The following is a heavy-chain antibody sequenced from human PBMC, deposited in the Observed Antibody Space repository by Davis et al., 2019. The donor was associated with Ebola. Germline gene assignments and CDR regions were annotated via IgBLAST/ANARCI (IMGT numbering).Heavy chain of an antibody. D-gene: IGHD1-26*01. J-gene: IGHJ6*02. Sequence: GESLNLSCAASGFTFSSFWMHWLRQPPGKVLEWVSYISSSGSTIYYADSVKGRFTISRDNAKNSLYLQMNSLRAEDTAVYYCARDLSGSYSFYYYYYGMDVWGQGTTVTVS. V-gene: IGHV3-48*03. CDR1: GFTFSSFW. CDR3: ARDLSGSYSFYYYYYGMDV. CDR2: ISSSGSTI.